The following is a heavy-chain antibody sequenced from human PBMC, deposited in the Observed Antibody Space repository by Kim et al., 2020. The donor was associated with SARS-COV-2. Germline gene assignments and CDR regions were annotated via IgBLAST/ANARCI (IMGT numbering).Heavy chain of an antibody. V-gene: IGHV3-21*04. Sequence: GGSLRLSCAASGFTFSSYSMNWVRQAPGKGLEWVSSISSSSSYIYYADSVKGRFTISRDNAKNSLYLQMNSLRAEDTAVYYCARVPPGYCSGGSCSDAFDIWGQGTMVTVSS. D-gene: IGHD2-15*01. J-gene: IGHJ3*02. CDR1: GFTFSSYS. CDR2: ISSSSSYI. CDR3: ARVPPGYCSGGSCSDAFDI.